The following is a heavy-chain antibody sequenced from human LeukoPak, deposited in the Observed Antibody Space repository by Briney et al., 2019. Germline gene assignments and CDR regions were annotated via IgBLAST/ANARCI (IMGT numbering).Heavy chain of an antibody. V-gene: IGHV3-21*01. CDR1: GFTFSSYS. Sequence: KPGGSLRLSCAASGFTFSSYSMNWVRQAPGKGLEWVSSISSSSSYIYYADSVKGRFTISRDNAKNSLYLQMNSLRAEDTAVYYCARDFRSRSYYYDSSGYYQYWGQGTLVTVSS. CDR2: ISSSSSYI. J-gene: IGHJ4*02. CDR3: ARDFRSRSYYYDSSGYYQY. D-gene: IGHD3-22*01.